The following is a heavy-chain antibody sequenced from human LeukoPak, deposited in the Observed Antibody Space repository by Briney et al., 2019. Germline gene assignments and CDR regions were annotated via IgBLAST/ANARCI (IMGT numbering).Heavy chain of an antibody. CDR2: ISSSGSTI. J-gene: IGHJ4*02. D-gene: IGHD2-15*01. V-gene: IGHV3-11*01. CDR1: GFTFSDYY. Sequence: PGGSLRLSCAASGFTFSDYYMSWIRQAPGKGLEWVSYISSSGSTIYYADSVKGRFTISRDNAKNSLYLQMNSLRVEDTAVYYCASSTRYCSGGSCYFDYWGQGTLVTVSS. CDR3: ASSTRYCSGGSCYFDY.